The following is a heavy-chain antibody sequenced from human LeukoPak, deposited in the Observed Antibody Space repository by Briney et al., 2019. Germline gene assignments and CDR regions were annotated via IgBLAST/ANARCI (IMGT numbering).Heavy chain of an antibody. V-gene: IGHV3-11*04. CDR1: GFTFSDYY. Sequence: GGSLRLSCAASGFTFSDYYMNWIRQAPGKGLEWVSYISSSGSTIYYADSVKGRFTISRDNSKNTLYLQMNSLRAEDTAVYYCAKSPDYGDYGHFDYWGQGTLVTVSS. CDR2: ISSSGSTI. J-gene: IGHJ4*02. D-gene: IGHD4-17*01. CDR3: AKSPDYGDYGHFDY.